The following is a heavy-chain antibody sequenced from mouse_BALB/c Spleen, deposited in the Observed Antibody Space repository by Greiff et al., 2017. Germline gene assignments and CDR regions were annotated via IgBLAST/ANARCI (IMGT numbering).Heavy chain of an antibody. CDR2: ISDGGSYT. Sequence: EVQLVESGGGLVKPGGSLKLSCAASGFTFSDYYMYWVRQTPEKRLEWVATISDGGSYTYYPDSVKGRFTISRDNAKNNLYLQMSSLKSEDTAMYYCARGRGFAYWGQGTLVTVSA. J-gene: IGHJ3*01. V-gene: IGHV5-4*02. D-gene: IGHD3-3*01. CDR3: ARGRGFAY. CDR1: GFTFSDYY.